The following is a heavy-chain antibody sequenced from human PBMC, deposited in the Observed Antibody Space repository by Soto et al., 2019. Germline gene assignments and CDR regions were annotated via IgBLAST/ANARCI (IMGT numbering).Heavy chain of an antibody. CDR1: GYSFTSYF. D-gene: IGHD3-3*01. V-gene: IGHV1-46*01. CDR3: ASLIGVDTLRDY. Sequence: ASVKVSCKASGYSFTSYFMHWVRQAPGQGPEWMGIIDPDGGSTSYAQKFQGRVTMTTDTSTSTVYVELSSLRSEDTAVYYCASLIGVDTLRDYWGQGTLVTVSS. J-gene: IGHJ4*02. CDR2: IDPDGGST.